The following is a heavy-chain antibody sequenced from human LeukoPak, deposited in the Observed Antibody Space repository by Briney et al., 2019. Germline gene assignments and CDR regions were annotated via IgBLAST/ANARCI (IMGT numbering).Heavy chain of an antibody. D-gene: IGHD6-25*01. CDR1: GGSISSYY. CDR3: ARRGRNSSGWQDYL. Sequence: PSETLSLTCTVPGGSISSYYWSWIRQPPGKGLEWIANIYHTGSTNYNPSLSSRVTISIDTAKNQFSLKLTSVTAADTAVYYCARRGRNSSGWQDYLWGQGTLVTVSS. J-gene: IGHJ4*02. CDR2: IYHTGST. V-gene: IGHV4-59*01.